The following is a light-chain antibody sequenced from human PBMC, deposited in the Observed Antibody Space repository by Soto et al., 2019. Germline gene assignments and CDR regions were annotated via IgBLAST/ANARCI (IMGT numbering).Light chain of an antibody. J-gene: IGKJ5*01. Sequence: EIVMTQSPATPSVSPGERATLPCRASQSITRNLAWYQQSPGQAPRLLIYGASTRATGIPDRFSGSGSGTDFTLTISFLQSEDFAVYYCQQYNSWPLITFGPGTRLEIK. CDR3: QQYNSWPLIT. CDR2: GAS. CDR1: QSITRN. V-gene: IGKV3-15*01.